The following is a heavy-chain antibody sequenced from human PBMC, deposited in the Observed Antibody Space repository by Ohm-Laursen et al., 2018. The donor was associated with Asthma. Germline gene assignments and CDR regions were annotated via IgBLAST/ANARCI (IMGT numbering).Heavy chain of an antibody. CDR3: ARGTFYYESTGYYFFDH. Sequence: SQTLSLTCIVSGDSISSGNNYWSWIRQHPGKGLEWIGYIYYSGITYSNPSLRSRVSISVDTSKNQFSLKLSPVTAADTAVYYCARGTFYYESTGYYFFDHWGQGALVTVSS. CDR2: IYYSGIT. J-gene: IGHJ4*02. D-gene: IGHD3-22*01. V-gene: IGHV4-31*03. CDR1: GDSISSGNNY.